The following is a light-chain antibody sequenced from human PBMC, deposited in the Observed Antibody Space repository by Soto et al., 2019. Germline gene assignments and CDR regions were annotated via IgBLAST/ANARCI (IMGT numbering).Light chain of an antibody. CDR2: EVT. CDR1: SSDVGGYDL. V-gene: IGLV2-23*02. J-gene: IGLJ2*01. CDR3: SSYAGTFRLVV. Sequence: QSALTQPASVSGSPGQSITISCTGTSSDVGGYDLVSWFQLHPAKAPRLMIYEVTKRPSGVSDRFSGSKSGNTASLTISGLKSADEGNYFCSSYAGTFRLVVFGGGTKLTVL.